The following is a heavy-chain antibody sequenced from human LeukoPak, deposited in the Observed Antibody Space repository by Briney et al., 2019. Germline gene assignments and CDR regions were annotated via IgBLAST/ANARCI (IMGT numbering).Heavy chain of an antibody. CDR1: GFTFSSYA. V-gene: IGHV3-30-3*01. CDR2: ISYDGSNK. Sequence: PGGSLRLSCAASGFTFSSYAMHWVRQAPGKGLEWVAVISYDGSNKYYADSVKGRFTISRDNSKNTLYLQMNSLRAEDTAVYYCARDTVTTNWYFDLWGRGTLVTVSS. CDR3: ARDTVTTNWYFDL. D-gene: IGHD4-17*01. J-gene: IGHJ2*01.